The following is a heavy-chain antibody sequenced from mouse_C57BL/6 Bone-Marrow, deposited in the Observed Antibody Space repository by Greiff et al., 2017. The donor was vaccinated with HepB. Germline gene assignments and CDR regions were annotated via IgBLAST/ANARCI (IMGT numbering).Heavy chain of an antibody. J-gene: IGHJ2*01. D-gene: IGHD1-1*01. V-gene: IGHV5-12*01. CDR1: GFTFSDYY. CDR3: ARGDYYGSSFDY. CDR2: ISNGGGST. Sequence: EVMLVESGGGLVQPGGSLKLSCAASGFTFSDYYMYWVRQTPEKRLEWVAYISNGGGSTYYPDTVKGRFTISRDNAKNTLYLQMSRLKSEDTAMYYCARGDYYGSSFDYWGQGTTLTVSS.